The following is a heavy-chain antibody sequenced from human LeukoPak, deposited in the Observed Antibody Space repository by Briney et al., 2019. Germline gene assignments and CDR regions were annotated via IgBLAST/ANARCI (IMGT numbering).Heavy chain of an antibody. CDR3: AKDFLKQQLETPPDY. J-gene: IGHJ4*02. D-gene: IGHD6-13*01. Sequence: ASVKVSCKASGGTFSSYAINWVRQATGQGLEWMGWMNPNSGNTGYAQKFQGRVTMTRNTSISTAYMELSSLRSEDTAVYYCAKDFLKQQLETPPDYWGQGTLVTVSS. CDR1: GGTFSSYA. V-gene: IGHV1-8*02. CDR2: MNPNSGNT.